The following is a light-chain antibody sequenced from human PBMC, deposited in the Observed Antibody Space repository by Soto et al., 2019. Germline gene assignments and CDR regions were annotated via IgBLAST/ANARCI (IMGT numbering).Light chain of an antibody. CDR3: QQYNSY. CDR1: QSVFSS. Sequence: ETVMTQSPATLSVSPGERATLSCRASQSVFSSLAWYQHKPGQAPRLLIYGAATRATGIPARFSGSGSGTEFTLTLSSLQPDDFATYYCQQYNSYFGGGTKVDIK. V-gene: IGKV3-15*01. CDR2: GAA. J-gene: IGKJ4*01.